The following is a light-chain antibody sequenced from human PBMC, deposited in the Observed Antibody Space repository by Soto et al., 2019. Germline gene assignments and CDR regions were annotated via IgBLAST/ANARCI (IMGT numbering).Light chain of an antibody. V-gene: IGLV1-51*01. CDR3: GTWDSSLSAVV. CDR1: SSNIGNNY. J-gene: IGLJ2*01. CDR2: DNN. Sequence: QSVLTQPPSVSAAPGQKVTISCSGSSSNIGNNYVSWYQQVPGTAPKLLIYDNNKRPSGIPDRISGSKSGTSATLGITGLETGDEGDYYCGTWDSSLSAVVFGGGTKLTVL.